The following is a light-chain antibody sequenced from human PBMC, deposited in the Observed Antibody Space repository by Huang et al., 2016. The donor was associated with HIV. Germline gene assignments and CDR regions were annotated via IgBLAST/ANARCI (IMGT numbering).Light chain of an antibody. V-gene: IGKV3-15*01. CDR1: QSVGSK. CDR3: QHYNNLPPT. CDR2: GAS. J-gene: IGKJ2*01. Sequence: IVMTQYPATLSVSPGERATLSCRASQSVGSKLAWYQQKPGQAPRLLSYGASTSATGIPARFSGSGSGTECTLTSSSRQSEDFAVYYWQHYNNLPPTFGQGTKLEIK.